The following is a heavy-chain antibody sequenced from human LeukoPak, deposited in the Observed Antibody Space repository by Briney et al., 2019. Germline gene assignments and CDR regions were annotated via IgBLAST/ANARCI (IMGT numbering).Heavy chain of an antibody. CDR3: ATGKIDCTNGVCYTYYFDY. Sequence: ASVKVSCKVSGYTLTELSMHWVRQAPGKGLEWMGGFEPGDGETIYAQKFQGRVTMTEDTSTDTAYMELSSLRSEDTAVYYCATGKIDCTNGVCYTYYFDYWGQGTLVTVSS. V-gene: IGHV1-24*01. J-gene: IGHJ4*02. CDR2: FEPGDGET. D-gene: IGHD2-8*01. CDR1: GYTLTELS.